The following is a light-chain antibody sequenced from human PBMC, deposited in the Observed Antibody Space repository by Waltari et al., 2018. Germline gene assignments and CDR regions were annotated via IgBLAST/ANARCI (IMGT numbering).Light chain of an antibody. CDR2: DVS. V-gene: IGLV2-14*03. J-gene: IGLJ2*01. CDR3: SSYTSSSTYVV. Sequence: QSALTQPASVSGSPGQSITISCTGTSSDVGGYNYVSWYQQHPGKAPKPRIYDVSNRPSGVSNRFSGSKSGNTASLTISGLQAEDEADYYCSSYTSSSTYVVFGGGTKLTVL. CDR1: SSDVGGYNY.